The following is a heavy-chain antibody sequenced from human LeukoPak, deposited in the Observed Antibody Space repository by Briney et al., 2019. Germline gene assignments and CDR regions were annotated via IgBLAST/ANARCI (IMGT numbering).Heavy chain of an antibody. Sequence: ASETLSLTCTVSGGSISSYYWSWIRQPPGKGLEWIGYIYYSGSTNYNPSLKSRVTISVDTSKNQFSLKLSSVTAADTAVYYCARDHVAGYFDYWGQGTLVTVSS. CDR1: GGSISSYY. D-gene: IGHD6-13*01. CDR3: ARDHVAGYFDY. J-gene: IGHJ4*02. V-gene: IGHV4-59*01. CDR2: IYYSGST.